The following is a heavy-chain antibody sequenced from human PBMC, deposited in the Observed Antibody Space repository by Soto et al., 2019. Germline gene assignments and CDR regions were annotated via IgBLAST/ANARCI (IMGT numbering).Heavy chain of an antibody. D-gene: IGHD6-13*01. Sequence: SETLSLTCTVSGGSISSYYWSWIRQPPGKGLEWIGEINHSGSTNYNPSLKSRVTISVDTSKNQFSLKLSSVTAADTAVYYCAREYSSSSYWFDPWGQGTLVTVSS. V-gene: IGHV4-34*01. CDR1: GGSISSYY. CDR2: INHSGST. J-gene: IGHJ5*02. CDR3: AREYSSSSYWFDP.